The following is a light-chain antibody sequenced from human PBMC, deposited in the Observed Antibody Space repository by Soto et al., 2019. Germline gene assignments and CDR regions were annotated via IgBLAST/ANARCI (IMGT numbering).Light chain of an antibody. CDR3: QQSYRTPRT. CDR2: AAS. Sequence: DIQMTQSPSSLSASVIDRVTITCRASQSISSYLNWYQQKPGKAPKLLIYAASSLQSGVPSRFSGSGSGTDFTLTVSSLQPEDFATYFCQQSYRTPRTFGQGTKVEVK. CDR1: QSISSY. V-gene: IGKV1-39*01. J-gene: IGKJ1*01.